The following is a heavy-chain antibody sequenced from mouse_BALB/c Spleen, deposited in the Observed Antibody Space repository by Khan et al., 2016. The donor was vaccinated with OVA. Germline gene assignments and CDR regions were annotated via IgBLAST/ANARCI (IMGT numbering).Heavy chain of an antibody. CDR1: GYTFTSYW. V-gene: IGHV1S132*01. Sequence: QVRLQQSGTELVKPGASAKLSCKTSGYTFTSYWIQWVKQRPGQGLGWIGQIFPGTGTTYYNENFKGKATLTIDTSSTTAYMQLSSLTSEDSAVYFCARGYFGNYEFAYWGQGTLVTVSA. CDR2: IFPGTGTT. J-gene: IGHJ3*01. D-gene: IGHD2-1*01. CDR3: ARGYFGNYEFAY.